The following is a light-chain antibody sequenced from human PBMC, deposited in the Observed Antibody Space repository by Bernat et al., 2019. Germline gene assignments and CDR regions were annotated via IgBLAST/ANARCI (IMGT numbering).Light chain of an antibody. CDR2: DVS. J-gene: IGLJ1*01. CDR1: SSDVGGYNY. Sequence: QSALTQPASVSGSPGQSITISCTGTSSDVGGYNYVSCYQQHPGKAPKLMIYDVSNRASGVSNRFSGSKSGNTASLTISGLQAEDEADYYCSSYTSSSTLYVFGTGTKVTVL. V-gene: IGLV2-14*01. CDR3: SSYTSSSTLYV.